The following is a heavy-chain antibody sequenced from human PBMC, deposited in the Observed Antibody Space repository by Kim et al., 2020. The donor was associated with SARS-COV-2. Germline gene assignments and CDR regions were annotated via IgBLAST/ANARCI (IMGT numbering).Heavy chain of an antibody. CDR2: VFDRGST. CDR3: ARGKYYYDGSGNPRFWYFDL. J-gene: IGHJ2*01. CDR1: GGSISYYY. D-gene: IGHD3-22*01. Sequence: SETLSLTCTVSGGSISYYYWTWIRQPPGKELEWIGYVFDRGSTNYNPSLKSRVTISLGTSKKQFSLQLTSVTAADTAVYYCARGKYYYDGSGNPRFWYFDLWGRGTLVTVSS. V-gene: IGHV4-59*01.